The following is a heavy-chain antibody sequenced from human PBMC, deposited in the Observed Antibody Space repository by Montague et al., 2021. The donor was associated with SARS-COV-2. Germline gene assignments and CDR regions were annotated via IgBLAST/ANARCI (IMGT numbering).Heavy chain of an antibody. V-gene: IGHV4-39*01. CDR1: GGSISRSSYY. Sequence: SETLSLTCTVYGGSISRSSYYWGWIHQPTGKGTAWIGSIYYSGCTYYNPSLRSRVTICVDTSKNQISLKLSSVTAADTAVYYCARLHCSSTSCYYLFFAETTHFDYWGQRSLVSVFS. CDR2: IYYSGCT. J-gene: IGHJ4*02. CDR3: ARLHCSSTSCYYLFFAETTHFDY. D-gene: IGHD2-2*01.